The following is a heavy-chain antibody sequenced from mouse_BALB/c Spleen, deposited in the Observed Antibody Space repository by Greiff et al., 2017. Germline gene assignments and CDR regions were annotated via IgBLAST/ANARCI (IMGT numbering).Heavy chain of an antibody. Sequence: EVNLVESGGGLVKPGGSLKLSCAASGFTFSSYTMSWVRQTPEKRLEWVATISSGGSYTYYPDSVKGRFPISRDNAKNTLYLQMSSLKSEDTAMYYCTRDRLDAMDYWGQGTSVTVSS. V-gene: IGHV5-6-4*01. CDR1: GFTFSSYT. D-gene: IGHD1-2*01. CDR3: TRDRLDAMDY. CDR2: ISSGGSYT. J-gene: IGHJ4*01.